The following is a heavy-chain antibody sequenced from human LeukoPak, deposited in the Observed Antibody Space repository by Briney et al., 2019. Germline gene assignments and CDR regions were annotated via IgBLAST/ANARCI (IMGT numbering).Heavy chain of an antibody. Sequence: ASVKVSCKASGGTFSSYAISWVRQAPGQGLEWMGGIIPIFGTANYAQKFQGRVTITADESTSTAYMELSSLRSEDTAVYYCARDPAHNYDFWSGYYPNWFDPWGQGTLVTVSS. J-gene: IGHJ5*02. CDR2: IIPIFGTA. V-gene: IGHV1-69*13. D-gene: IGHD3-3*01. CDR1: GGTFSSYA. CDR3: ARDPAHNYDFWSGYYPNWFDP.